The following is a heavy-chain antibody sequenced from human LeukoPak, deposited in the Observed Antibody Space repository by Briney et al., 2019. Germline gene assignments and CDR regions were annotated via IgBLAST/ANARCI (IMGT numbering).Heavy chain of an antibody. D-gene: IGHD3-22*01. CDR2: ISYDGSNK. Sequence: GGSLRLSCAASGFTFSSYGMHWVRQAPGKGLEGVAVISYDGSNKYYADSVKGRFTISRDNSKNTLYLQMNSLRAEDTAVYYCAKDRRIVVVDWVFEYWGQGTLVTVSS. CDR3: AKDRRIVVVDWVFEY. CDR1: GFTFSSYG. V-gene: IGHV3-30*18. J-gene: IGHJ4*02.